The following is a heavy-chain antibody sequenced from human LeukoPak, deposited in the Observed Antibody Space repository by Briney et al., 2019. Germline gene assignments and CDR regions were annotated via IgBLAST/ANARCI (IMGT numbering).Heavy chain of an antibody. V-gene: IGHV3-43*02. J-gene: IGHJ6*02. CDR3: ARSIGIAVAKDDYYYYGMDV. D-gene: IGHD6-19*01. CDR1: GGSISSYY. Sequence: PSETLSLTCTVSGGSISSYYWSWVRQAPGKGLEWVSLISGDGGSTYYADSVKGRFTISRDNSKNSLYLQMNSLRTEDTALYYCARSIGIAVAKDDYYYYGMDVWGQGTTVTVSS. CDR2: ISGDGGST.